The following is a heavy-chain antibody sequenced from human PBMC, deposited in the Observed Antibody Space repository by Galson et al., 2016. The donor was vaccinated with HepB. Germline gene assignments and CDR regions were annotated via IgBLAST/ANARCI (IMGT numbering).Heavy chain of an antibody. D-gene: IGHD1-14*01. CDR3: ATNTTYLPPFQH. CDR1: GGSITNGHFY. Sequence: LTCTVSGGSITNGHFYWSWVRQTPGKGLEWIGNIYFIGATHYNPSLKSRVSMSMDTSNSQFSLRLDSVTAADPAVYFCATNTTYLPPFQHWGQG. V-gene: IGHV4-30-4*01. J-gene: IGHJ1*01. CDR2: IYFIGAT.